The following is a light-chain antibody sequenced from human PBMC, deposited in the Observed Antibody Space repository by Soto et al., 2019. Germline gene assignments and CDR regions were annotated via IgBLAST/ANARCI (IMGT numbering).Light chain of an antibody. J-gene: IGKJ3*01. CDR2: GAS. CDR1: QSISNSY. CDR3: QQYNNSPFT. V-gene: IGKV3-20*01. Sequence: EIVLTQSPGTLSLSPGERATLSCRASQSISNSYLAWYQQKPGQAPRLLIYGASSMATGIPVRFSGSGSGTDFTLTIIRLEPEDFAVYYCQQYNNSPFTFGPGTKVDIK.